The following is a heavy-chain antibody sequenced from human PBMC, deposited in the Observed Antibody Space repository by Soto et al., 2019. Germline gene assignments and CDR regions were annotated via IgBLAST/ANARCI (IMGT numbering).Heavy chain of an antibody. CDR1: RGSVNGYQ. CDR3: ARGYYYYYYYGMDV. Sequence: ETLSLTCGVYRGSVNGYQWCWIRKTPGKGLEWIGQINHSGNVNYSPSLKSRVTISVDTSKNQFSLKLSSVTAADTAVYYCARGYYYYYYYGMDVWGQGTTVTVSS. CDR2: INHSGNV. V-gene: IGHV4-34*01. D-gene: IGHD3-10*01. J-gene: IGHJ6*02.